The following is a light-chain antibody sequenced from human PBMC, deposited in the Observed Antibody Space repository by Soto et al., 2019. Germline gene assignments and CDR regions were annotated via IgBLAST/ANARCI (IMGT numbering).Light chain of an antibody. CDR2: AAS. V-gene: IGKV1-39*01. Sequence: DIQVTQSPSSLSASVRDRVTITCRASQSISSYLNCYQQKPGKTAKLLIYAASSLQRGVPSRFSGSGSGTDFTLTISSLQPEDFATYYCRQSSSTPPGTFGQGTKVDIK. CDR1: QSISSY. CDR3: RQSSSTPPGT. J-gene: IGKJ1*01.